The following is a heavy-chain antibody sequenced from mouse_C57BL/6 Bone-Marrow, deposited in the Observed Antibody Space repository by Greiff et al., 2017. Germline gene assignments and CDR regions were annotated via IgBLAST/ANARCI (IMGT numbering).Heavy chain of an antibody. Sequence: VKLVESGAELARPGASVKLSCKASGYTFTSYGISWVKQRTGQGLEWIGEIYPRSGNTYYNEKFKGKATLTADKSSSTAYMELRSLTSEDSAVYFCARYSSGPWFAYWGQGTLVTVSA. V-gene: IGHV1-81*01. D-gene: IGHD3-2*02. CDR3: ARYSSGPWFAY. CDR2: IYPRSGNT. CDR1: GYTFTSYG. J-gene: IGHJ3*01.